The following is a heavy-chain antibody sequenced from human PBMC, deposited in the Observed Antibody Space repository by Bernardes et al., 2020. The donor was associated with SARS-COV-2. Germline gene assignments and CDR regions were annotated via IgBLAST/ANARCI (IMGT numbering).Heavy chain of an antibody. CDR1: GYTFTTYG. V-gene: IGHV1-18*04. CDR3: ARVGLLNSFDP. J-gene: IGHJ5*02. Sequence: ASVKVSCKASGYTFTTYGISWVRQAPGQGLEWMGWIIRYNGNTNYAKKFQGRVTMTTDTSTSTVYMELRSLRSDDTAVYYCARVGLLNSFDPCGQGTLVTVS. D-gene: IGHD2-15*01. CDR2: IIRYNGNT.